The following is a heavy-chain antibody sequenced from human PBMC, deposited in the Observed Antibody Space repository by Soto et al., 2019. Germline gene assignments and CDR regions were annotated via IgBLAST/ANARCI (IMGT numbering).Heavy chain of an antibody. CDR3: ATRRFVVPAAMSPPNMDV. D-gene: IGHD2-2*01. CDR2: ISAYNGNT. Sequence: ASVKVSCKASGYTFTSYGISWVRQAPGQGLEWMGWISAYNGNTNYAQKLQGRVTMTTDTSTSTAYMELRSLRSDDTAVYCCATRRFVVPAAMSPPNMDVWGQGTTVTVSS. CDR1: GYTFTSYG. V-gene: IGHV1-18*01. J-gene: IGHJ6*02.